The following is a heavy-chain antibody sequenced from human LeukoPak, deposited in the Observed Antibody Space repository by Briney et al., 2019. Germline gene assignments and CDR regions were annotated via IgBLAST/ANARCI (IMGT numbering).Heavy chain of an antibody. D-gene: IGHD3-3*01. CDR2: INSDGSST. Sequence: GGSLRLSCAASGFTFSTYWMHWVRQVPGKGLVWVSRINSDGSSTIYADSVKGRFTISRDNAKNTLYLQMNGLRPEDTAVFYCARAAQSGFDIWGQGTMVTVSS. CDR1: GFTFSTYW. CDR3: ARAAQSGFDI. J-gene: IGHJ3*02. V-gene: IGHV3-74*01.